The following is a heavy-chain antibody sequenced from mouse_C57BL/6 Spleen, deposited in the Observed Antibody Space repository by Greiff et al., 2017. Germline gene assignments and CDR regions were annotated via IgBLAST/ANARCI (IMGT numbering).Heavy chain of an antibody. CDR3: ARGITTVANYFDY. J-gene: IGHJ2*01. V-gene: IGHV1-53*01. Sequence: VQLQQSGTELVKPGASVKLSCKASGYTFTSYWMHWVKQRPGQGLEWIGNINPSNGGTNSNEKFKGKATLTVDKSSSTGYMQLSSLTSEDTAVYYGARGITTVANYFDYWGQGTTLTVSS. CDR2: INPSNGGT. CDR1: GYTFTSYW. D-gene: IGHD1-1*01.